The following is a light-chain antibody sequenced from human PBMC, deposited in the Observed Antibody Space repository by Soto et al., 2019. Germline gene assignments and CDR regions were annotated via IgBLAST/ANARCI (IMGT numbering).Light chain of an antibody. CDR3: QQYNSYSPLT. Sequence: DIPMTQSPSTLSASVGDRVTITCRASQSISSWLAWYQQKPGKAPKLLIYDASSLESGVPSRFSGSGSGTEFTLTISSLQPDDFATYYCQQYNSYSPLTFGQGTKLEIK. CDR2: DAS. CDR1: QSISSW. J-gene: IGKJ2*01. V-gene: IGKV1-5*01.